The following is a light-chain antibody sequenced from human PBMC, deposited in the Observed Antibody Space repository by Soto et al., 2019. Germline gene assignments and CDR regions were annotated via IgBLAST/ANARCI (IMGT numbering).Light chain of an antibody. V-gene: IGLV1-51*02. CDR3: GTWAGSLSGV. CDR2: ENN. J-gene: IGLJ3*02. Sequence: QSVLTQPPSVSAAPGQKVTISCSGTSSNIGSNYVSWYQHLPGTAPKLLIYENNKRPSGIPDRFSGSKSGTSATLDITGLQTGDEADYYCGTWAGSLSGVFGGGTKLTVL. CDR1: SSNIGSNY.